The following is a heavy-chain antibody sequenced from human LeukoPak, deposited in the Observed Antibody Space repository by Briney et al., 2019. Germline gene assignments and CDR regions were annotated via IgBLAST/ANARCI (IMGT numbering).Heavy chain of an antibody. CDR1: GFTFTTYW. Sequence: GGSLRLSCAASGFTFTTYWMSWVRQAPGKGLEWVAKISPDGSEKYYVGSVKGRFTISRDNAKNSLDLQMSSLRADDTAVYYCARGGSSRFDQWGQGTLVTVSS. D-gene: IGHD6-13*01. V-gene: IGHV3-7*04. J-gene: IGHJ4*02. CDR3: ARGGSSRFDQ. CDR2: ISPDGSEK.